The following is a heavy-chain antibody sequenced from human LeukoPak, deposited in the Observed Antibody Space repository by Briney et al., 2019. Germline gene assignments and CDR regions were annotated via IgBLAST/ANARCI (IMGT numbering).Heavy chain of an antibody. Sequence: AAPVKVSCKASGGTFSSYAISWVRQAPGQGLEWMGGIIPIFGTANYAQKFQGRVTITADESTSTAYMELSSLRSEDTAVYYCARDRGITGTTALPDAFDIWGQGTMVTVSS. J-gene: IGHJ3*02. CDR1: GGTFSSYA. CDR3: ARDRGITGTTALPDAFDI. CDR2: IIPIFGTA. V-gene: IGHV1-69*13. D-gene: IGHD1-7*01.